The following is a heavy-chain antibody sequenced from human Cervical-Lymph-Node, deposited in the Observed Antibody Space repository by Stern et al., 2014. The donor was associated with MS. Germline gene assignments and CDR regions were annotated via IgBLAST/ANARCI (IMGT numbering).Heavy chain of an antibody. Sequence: EVQLVESGGGLVQPGRSLRLSCVASGFTFDDYAMHCVLQAPGKGLECVSGISWNGGSRNSADSVKDRVTISRDNAKNSLYLQMSSLRPEDTAFYYCAKTLGRSYHDPFDMWGQGTMVIVSS. CDR2: ISWNGGSR. CDR3: AKTLGRSYHDPFDM. J-gene: IGHJ3*02. V-gene: IGHV3-9*01. D-gene: IGHD3-16*02. CDR1: GFTFDDYA.